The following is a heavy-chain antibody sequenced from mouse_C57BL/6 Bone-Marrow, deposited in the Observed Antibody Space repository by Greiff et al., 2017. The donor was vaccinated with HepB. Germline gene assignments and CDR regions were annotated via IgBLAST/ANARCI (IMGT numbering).Heavy chain of an antibody. D-gene: IGHD4-1*01. CDR2: ISDGGSYT. CDR3: AHNWDFDY. V-gene: IGHV5-4*03. CDR1: GFTFSSYA. J-gene: IGHJ2*01. Sequence: EVMLVESGGGLVKPGGSLKLSCAASGFTFSSYAMSWVRQTPEKRLEWVATISDGGSYTYYPDNVKGRFTISRDNAKNNLYLQMSHLKSEDTAMYYCAHNWDFDYWGQGTTLTVSS.